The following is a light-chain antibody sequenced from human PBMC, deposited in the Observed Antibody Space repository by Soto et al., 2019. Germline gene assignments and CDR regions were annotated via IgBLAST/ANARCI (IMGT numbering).Light chain of an antibody. CDR2: GAS. Sequence: EIVLTQSPGTLSLSPGERATLSCRASQSVSSSYLAWYQQKPGQAPRLLIYGASSRATDIPDRFSGSGSGTDFTLTISRLEPEDFAVYYCQQYGSSPGTFGQGTKV. J-gene: IGKJ1*01. V-gene: IGKV3-20*01. CDR1: QSVSSSY. CDR3: QQYGSSPGT.